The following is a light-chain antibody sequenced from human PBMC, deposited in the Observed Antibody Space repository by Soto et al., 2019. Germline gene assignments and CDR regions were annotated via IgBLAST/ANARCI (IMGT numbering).Light chain of an antibody. Sequence: QSVLTQPPSASGSPGQSVAISCTGTSSDVGGYNYVSWYQQHPGKAPKLMIYEVNKRPSGVPDRFSGSKSGNTASLTVSGLQAEDEADYYCSSYAGRYTYVFGTGTKV. V-gene: IGLV2-8*01. CDR1: SSDVGGYNY. CDR2: EVN. J-gene: IGLJ1*01. CDR3: SSYAGRYTYV.